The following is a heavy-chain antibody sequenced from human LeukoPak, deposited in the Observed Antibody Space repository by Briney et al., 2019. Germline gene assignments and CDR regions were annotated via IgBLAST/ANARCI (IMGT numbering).Heavy chain of an antibody. D-gene: IGHD6-19*01. CDR2: IYTSGST. J-gene: IGHJ4*02. Sequence: SETLSLTCTVSGGSISGSYWSWIRQPPGKGLEFIGYIYTSGSTNYNPSLKSRVAVSVDTSKNQFSLKLSSVTAADTAVYYCARHSSVAGIGYWGQGTLVTVSS. CDR1: GGSISGSY. V-gene: IGHV4-4*09. CDR3: ARHSSVAGIGY.